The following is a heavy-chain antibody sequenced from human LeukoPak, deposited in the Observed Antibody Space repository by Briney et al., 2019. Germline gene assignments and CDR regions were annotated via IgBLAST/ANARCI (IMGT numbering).Heavy chain of an antibody. CDR1: GDSISSGGYY. Sequence: SQTLSLTCTVSGDSISSGGYYWSWLRQHPGKGLEWIGYIYYSGSTYYNPSLKSRVTISVDTSKNQFSLKLSSVTAADTAVYYCVREDTPATANYWGQGTLVTISS. J-gene: IGHJ4*02. CDR2: IYYSGST. D-gene: IGHD2-21*02. CDR3: VREDTPATANY. V-gene: IGHV4-31*03.